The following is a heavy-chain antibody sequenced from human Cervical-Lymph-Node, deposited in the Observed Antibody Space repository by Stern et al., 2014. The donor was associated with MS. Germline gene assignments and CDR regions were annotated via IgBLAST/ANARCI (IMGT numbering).Heavy chain of an antibody. CDR3: ARVLSLATSDS. CDR1: GYTFTTYY. J-gene: IGHJ4*02. Sequence: VQLVESGAEIRKPGASVKISCEASGYTFTTYYIHWVRQAPGQGLEWVTLFNPSGGKSTDAQRFQGRVTVTGDTSTSTVSLELTGLTSEDTAVYYCARVLSLATSDSWGQGTLVIVSS. CDR2: FNPSGGKS. D-gene: IGHD1-1*01. V-gene: IGHV1-46*01.